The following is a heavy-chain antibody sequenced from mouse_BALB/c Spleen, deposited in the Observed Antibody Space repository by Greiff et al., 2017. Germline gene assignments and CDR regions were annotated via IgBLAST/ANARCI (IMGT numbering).Heavy chain of an antibody. CDR1: GYSITSDYA. Sequence: EVQGVESGPGLVKPSQSLSLTCTVTGYSITSDYAWNWIRQFPGNKLEWMGYISYSGSTSYNPSLKSRISITRDTSKNQFFLQLNSVTTEDTATYYCARRGDWYFDVWGAGTTVTVSS. CDR2: ISYSGST. CDR3: ARRGDWYFDV. V-gene: IGHV3-2*02. J-gene: IGHJ1*01.